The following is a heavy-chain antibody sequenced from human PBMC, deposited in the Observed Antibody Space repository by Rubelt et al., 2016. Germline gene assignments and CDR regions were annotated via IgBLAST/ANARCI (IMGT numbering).Heavy chain of an antibody. J-gene: IGHJ4*02. V-gene: IGHV4-39*07. CDR2: YYSGSA. Sequence: YYSGSAYYNPSLKSRVTISVDTSKNQFSLKLSSVTAADTAVYYCARELRWGESYYFDYWGQGTLVTVSS. D-gene: IGHD3-16*01. CDR3: ARELRWGESYYFDY.